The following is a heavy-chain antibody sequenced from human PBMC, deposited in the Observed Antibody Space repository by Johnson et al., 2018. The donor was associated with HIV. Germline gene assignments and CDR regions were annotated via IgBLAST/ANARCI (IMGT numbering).Heavy chain of an antibody. Sequence: VQLVESGGGIKGPGGSLRLSCAASGFSFGDYDMSWVRQAPGKGLEWVSSINWNGGSTGYADSVKGRFTISRDNAKNSLYLQMNSLRAADTALYYCARETHYYDSSGYYVDAFDIWGQGTMVTVSS. D-gene: IGHD3-22*01. CDR3: ARETHYYDSSGYYVDAFDI. V-gene: IGHV3-20*04. CDR2: INWNGGST. J-gene: IGHJ3*02. CDR1: GFSFGDYD.